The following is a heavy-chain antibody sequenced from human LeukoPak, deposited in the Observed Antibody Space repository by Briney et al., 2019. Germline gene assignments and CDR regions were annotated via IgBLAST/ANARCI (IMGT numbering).Heavy chain of an antibody. Sequence: GGTLRLSCAASGFTFSSYGMSWVRQAPGKGLEWVSGITASGGSIYYADSVKGRFSISRDNSKDTLFLQMNSLRAEDTAVYYCATSTGHSSSWQPPNDYWGQGTLVTVSS. J-gene: IGHJ4*02. V-gene: IGHV3-23*01. CDR3: ATSTGHSSSWQPPNDY. D-gene: IGHD6-13*01. CDR2: ITASGGSI. CDR1: GFTFSSYG.